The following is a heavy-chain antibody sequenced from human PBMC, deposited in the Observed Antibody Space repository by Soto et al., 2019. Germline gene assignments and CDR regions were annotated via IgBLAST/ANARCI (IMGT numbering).Heavy chain of an antibody. D-gene: IGHD3-10*01. CDR2: INHSGST. J-gene: IGHJ4*02. CDR1: GGSFSGYY. Sequence: SETLSLTCAVYGGSFSGYYWSWIRQPPGKGLEWIGEINHSGSTNYNPSLKSRVTISVDTSKNQFSLKLSSVTAADTAVYYCAIRHLNYYGSGSYYNPALLFDYWGQGTLVTAPQ. CDR3: AIRHLNYYGSGSYYNPALLFDY. V-gene: IGHV4-34*01.